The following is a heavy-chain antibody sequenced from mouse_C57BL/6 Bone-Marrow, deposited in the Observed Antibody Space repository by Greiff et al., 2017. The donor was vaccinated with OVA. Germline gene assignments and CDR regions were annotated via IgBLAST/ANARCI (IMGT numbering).Heavy chain of an antibody. V-gene: IGHV1-5*01. CDR3: TSRWLLRDWYFDV. CDR2: IYPGNSDT. Sequence: VQLQQSGTVLARPGASVKMSCKTSGYTFTSYWMHWVKQRPGQGLEWIGAIYPGNSDTSYNQKFKGKAKLTAVTSASTAYMELSSLTNEDSAVYYGTSRWLLRDWYFDVWGTGTTVTVSS. J-gene: IGHJ1*03. D-gene: IGHD2-3*01. CDR1: GYTFTSYW.